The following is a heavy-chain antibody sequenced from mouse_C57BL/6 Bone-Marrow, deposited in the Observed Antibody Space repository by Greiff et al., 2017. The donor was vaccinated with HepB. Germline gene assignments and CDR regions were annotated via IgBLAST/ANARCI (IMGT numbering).Heavy chain of an antibody. CDR3: TTNYYGSSSGYFDY. V-gene: IGHV14-4*01. D-gene: IGHD1-1*01. CDR1: GFNIKDDY. CDR2: IDPENGDT. J-gene: IGHJ2*01. Sequence: VQLQQSGAELVRPGASVKLSCTASGFNIKDDYMHWVKQRPEQGLEWIGWIDPENGDTEYASKFQGKATITADTSSNTAYLQLSSLTSEDTAVYYCTTNYYGSSSGYFDYWGQGTTLTVSS.